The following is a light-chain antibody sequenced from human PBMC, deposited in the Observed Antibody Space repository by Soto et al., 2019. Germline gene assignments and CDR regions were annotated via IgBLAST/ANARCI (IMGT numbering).Light chain of an antibody. CDR3: QQANSFPLT. J-gene: IGKJ4*02. CDR1: QGISSW. Sequence: DIQMTQSPSSVSASVGDRVSITCRASQGISSWLAWYQQKPGRAHKLLIYIGSSLQSGVPSRFSGTASGTDFTLTISSLQPDDVATYYCQQANSFPLTFGGGTKVEIK. CDR2: IGS. V-gene: IGKV1-12*01.